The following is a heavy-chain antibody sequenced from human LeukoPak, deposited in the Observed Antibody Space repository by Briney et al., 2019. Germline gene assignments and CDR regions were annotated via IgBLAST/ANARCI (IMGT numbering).Heavy chain of an antibody. CDR2: INHSGST. J-gene: IGHJ6*02. Sequence: SETLSLTCAVYGGSFSGYYWSWIRQPPGKGLEWIGEINHSGSTNYNPSLKSRVTISVDTSKNQFSLKLSSVTAADTAVYYCASGDYDSSGYFYGSDYYYGMDVWGQGTAVTVSS. D-gene: IGHD3-22*01. V-gene: IGHV4-34*01. CDR3: ASGDYDSSGYFYGSDYYYGMDV. CDR1: GGSFSGYY.